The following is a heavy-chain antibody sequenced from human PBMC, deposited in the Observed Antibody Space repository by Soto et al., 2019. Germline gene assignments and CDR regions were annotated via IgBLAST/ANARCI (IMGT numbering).Heavy chain of an antibody. V-gene: IGHV4-4*02. CDR2: IYHLGST. D-gene: IGHD3-10*01. CDR1: GGSISSTNW. J-gene: IGHJ5*02. CDR3: ARHGITMVRGVIITAGWFDP. Sequence: LSETLSLTCAVSGGSISSTNWWSWVRQSPGKGLEWIGEIYHLGSTDYNPSLRGRVTISVDKSNNQFSLKLSSVTAADTAVYYCARHGITMVRGVIITAGWFDPWGQGTLVTVSS.